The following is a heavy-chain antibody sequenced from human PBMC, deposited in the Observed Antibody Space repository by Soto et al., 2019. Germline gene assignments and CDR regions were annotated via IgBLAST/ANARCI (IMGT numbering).Heavy chain of an antibody. CDR3: VRRHVSATGIDWFDP. CDR2: INVANGDT. Sequence: GASVKVSCKDSGYTFTSYGIHWVRQAPGQGLAWMGWINVANGDTKYSPKFQGRVTITRDTSASTAYMELSRLRSEYTAVYYCVRRHVSATGIDWFDPWGQGTLVTVSS. CDR1: GYTFTSYG. D-gene: IGHD6-13*01. J-gene: IGHJ5*02. V-gene: IGHV1-3*01.